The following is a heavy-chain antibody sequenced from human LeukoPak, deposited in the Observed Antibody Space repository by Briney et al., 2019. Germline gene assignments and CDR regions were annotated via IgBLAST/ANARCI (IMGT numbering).Heavy chain of an antibody. J-gene: IGHJ4*02. V-gene: IGHV1-2*02. Sequence: ASVKVSCKASGYTFTGYYMHWVRQAPGQGLEWMGWINPNSGGTNYAQKFQGRVTMTRDTSISTAYMELSRLRSDDTAVYYCARVGRPGSSWYYFDYWGQGTLVTVSS. CDR1: GYTFTGYY. CDR2: INPNSGGT. D-gene: IGHD6-13*01. CDR3: ARVGRPGSSWYYFDY.